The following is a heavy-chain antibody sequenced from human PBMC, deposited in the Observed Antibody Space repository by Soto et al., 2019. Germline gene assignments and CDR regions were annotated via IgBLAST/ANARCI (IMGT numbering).Heavy chain of an antibody. CDR3: ARDKGIVGSKGGFGY. J-gene: IGHJ4*02. V-gene: IGHV1-18*04. CDR2: ISSYNGNT. CDR1: GYTFTSYG. D-gene: IGHD1-26*01. Sequence: QVQLVQSGAEVKKPGASVKVSCKASGYTFTSYGISWVRQVPGQGLEWMGWISSYNGNTNYAQKLQGRVTMTTDTSTSTAYKELRSLRSDYTAVYYGARDKGIVGSKGGFGYWGQGPLVSVSS.